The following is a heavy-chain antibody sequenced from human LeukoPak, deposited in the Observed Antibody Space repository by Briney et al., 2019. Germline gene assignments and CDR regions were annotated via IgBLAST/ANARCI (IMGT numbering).Heavy chain of an antibody. V-gene: IGHV4-59*08. CDR2: IYYSGST. D-gene: IGHD3-3*01. CDR1: GGSISSYY. Sequence: PSETLSLTCTVSGGSISSYYWSWIRQPPGKGLEWIGYIYYSGSTNYNPSLKSRVTISVDTSKNQFSLKLSSVTAADTAVYYCARLRGDLTIFGVALGYFDYWGQGTLVTVSS. CDR3: ARLRGDLTIFGVALGYFDY. J-gene: IGHJ4*02.